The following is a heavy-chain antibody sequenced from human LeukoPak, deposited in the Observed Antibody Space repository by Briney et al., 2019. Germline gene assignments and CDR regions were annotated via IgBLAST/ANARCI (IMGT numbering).Heavy chain of an antibody. Sequence: SETLSLTCTVSGGSISSYYWSWIRQPPGKGLEWIGYIYYSGSTNYNPSLKSRVTISVDTSKNQFSLKLSSVTAADTAVYYCASGLVYYDILTGYYTTPFYYWGQGTLVTVSS. V-gene: IGHV4-59*12. D-gene: IGHD3-9*01. CDR3: ASGLVYYDILTGYYTTPFYY. CDR1: GGSISSYY. J-gene: IGHJ4*02. CDR2: IYYSGST.